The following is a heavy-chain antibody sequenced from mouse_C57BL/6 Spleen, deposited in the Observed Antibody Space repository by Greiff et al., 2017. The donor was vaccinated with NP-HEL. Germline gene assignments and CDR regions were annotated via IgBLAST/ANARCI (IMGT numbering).Heavy chain of an antibody. Sequence: VPLPPPCASLVKPGASVKMSCKASGYTFTSYWITWVKQRPGQGLEWIGEIYPGGGSTNYNEKFKSKATLTADTSSSTAYMQLSSLTSEDSAVYYCARGIYYDYDEDYYALDYWGQGTSVTVST. D-gene: IGHD2-4*01. CDR2: IYPGGGST. CDR1: GYTFTSYW. J-gene: IGHJ4*01. CDR3: ARGIYYDYDEDYYALDY. V-gene: IGHV1-55*01.